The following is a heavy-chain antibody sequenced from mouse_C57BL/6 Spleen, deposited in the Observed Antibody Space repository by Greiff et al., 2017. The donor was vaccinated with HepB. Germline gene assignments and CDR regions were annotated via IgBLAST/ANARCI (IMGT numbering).Heavy chain of an antibody. CDR2: IYPGDGDT. CDR3: ARLITTVVDYFDY. Sequence: LVESGPELVKPGASVKISCKASGYAFSSSWMNWVKQRPGKGLEWIGRIYPGDGDTNYNGKFKGKATLTADKSSSTAYMQLSSLTSEDSAVYFCARLITTVVDYFDYWGQGTTLTVSS. D-gene: IGHD1-1*01. CDR1: GYAFSSSW. J-gene: IGHJ2*01. V-gene: IGHV1-82*01.